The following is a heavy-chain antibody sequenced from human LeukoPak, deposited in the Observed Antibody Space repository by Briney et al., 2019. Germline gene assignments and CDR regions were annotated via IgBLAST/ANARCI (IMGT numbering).Heavy chain of an antibody. J-gene: IGHJ4*02. D-gene: IGHD6-19*01. CDR1: GYTFTSYG. CDR2: FDPEDGET. Sequence: ASVKVSCKASGYTFTSYGISWVRQAPGKGLEWMGGFDPEDGETIYAQKFQGRVTMTEDTSTDTAYMELSSLRSEDTAVYYCATAVAGPITFDYWGQGTLVTVSS. V-gene: IGHV1-24*01. CDR3: ATAVAGPITFDY.